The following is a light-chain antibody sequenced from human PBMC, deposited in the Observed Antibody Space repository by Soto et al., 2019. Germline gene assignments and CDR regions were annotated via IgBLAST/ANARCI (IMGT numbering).Light chain of an antibody. Sequence: EIVLTQSPGTLSLSPGERATLSCRASQSVSSYLAWYQQKPGQAPRLLIYGASSRATGIPDRFSGSGSGTDFTLTISRLEPEDFAVYYCQQYGRQSRTFGQGNKVESK. CDR2: GAS. CDR1: QSVSSY. CDR3: QQYGRQSRT. J-gene: IGKJ1*01. V-gene: IGKV3-20*01.